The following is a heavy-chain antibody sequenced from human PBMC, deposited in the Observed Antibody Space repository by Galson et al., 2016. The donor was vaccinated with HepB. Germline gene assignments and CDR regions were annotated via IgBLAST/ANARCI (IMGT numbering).Heavy chain of an antibody. J-gene: IGHJ3*02. V-gene: IGHV3-23*01. CDR2: ISGSGGGI. D-gene: IGHD1-26*01. CDR3: AKGEGKGSWPTCAFGI. Sequence: SLRLSCAASGFTFSNFAMTWVRQAPGKGLEWVSLISGSGGGIYYADSVKGRVTISRDNSKNTLYLQMNSLRADDTALYYCAKGEGKGSWPTCAFGIWGQGARVTVSS. CDR1: GFTFSNFA.